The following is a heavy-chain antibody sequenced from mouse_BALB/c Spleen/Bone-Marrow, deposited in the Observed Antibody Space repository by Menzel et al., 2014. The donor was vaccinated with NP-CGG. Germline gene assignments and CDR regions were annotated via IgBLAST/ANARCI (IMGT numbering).Heavy chain of an antibody. CDR3: AREANWNFDY. J-gene: IGHJ2*01. D-gene: IGHD4-1*01. CDR1: GYTFTSYY. Sequence: QVQLKESGPELVKPGASVRISCKAAGYTFTSYYIHWVKQRPGRGLQWIGWIYPGNVNTKYNEKFKGKATLTADKSSSTAYIQLSSLTSEDSAVYFCAREANWNFDYWGQGTTLTVSS. V-gene: IGHV1S56*01. CDR2: IYPGNVNT.